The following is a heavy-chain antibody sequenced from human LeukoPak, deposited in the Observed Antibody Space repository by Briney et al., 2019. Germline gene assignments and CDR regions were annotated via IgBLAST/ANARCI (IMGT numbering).Heavy chain of an antibody. Sequence: GGSLRLSCAASGFTFTNAWMNWVRQAPGKGLEWVGRIKSKADGETIDYAAPVKGRFTFSRDDSKNTLYLQMNSLKSEDTAVYYCSTLTSRGLSDSWGQGTLVTVSS. D-gene: IGHD1-20*01. J-gene: IGHJ4*02. CDR1: GFTFTNAW. CDR3: STLTSRGLSDS. V-gene: IGHV3-15*07. CDR2: IKSKADGETI.